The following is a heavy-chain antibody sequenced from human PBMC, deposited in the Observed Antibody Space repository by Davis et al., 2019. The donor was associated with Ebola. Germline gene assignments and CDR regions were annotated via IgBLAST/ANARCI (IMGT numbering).Heavy chain of an antibody. J-gene: IGHJ4*02. CDR1: GFTFSGSA. CDR3: VRDRDFSFDQ. V-gene: IGHV3-64*02. Sequence: PGGSLRLSCAASGFTFSGSAMHWVRQAPGKGLEYVSAISSNGGSTYYADSVKGRFTISREDATSSLYLQMNSLRDEDTAVYYCVRDRDFSFDQWGRGILVTVSS. D-gene: IGHD2/OR15-2a*01. CDR2: ISSNGGST.